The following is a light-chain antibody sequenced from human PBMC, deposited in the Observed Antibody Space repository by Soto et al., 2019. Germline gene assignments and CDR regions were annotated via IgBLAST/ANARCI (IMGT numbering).Light chain of an antibody. V-gene: IGKV1-9*01. CDR1: QGFNIH. CDR2: ATS. J-gene: IGKJ4*01. Sequence: IQLTQSPSSLSAAVGDRVTITCRASQGFNIHLAWYQQKPGKAPKLLIFATSLLQTGVPSRFSGSGSGTNFRLTISSLQPEDVATYHCLQVNDHPLTFGGGTKVEIK. CDR3: LQVNDHPLT.